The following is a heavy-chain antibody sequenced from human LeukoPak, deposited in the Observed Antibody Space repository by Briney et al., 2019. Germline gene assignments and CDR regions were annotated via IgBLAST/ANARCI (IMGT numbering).Heavy chain of an antibody. D-gene: IGHD3-22*01. Sequence: SETLSLTCTVSGGSISSYYWSWIRQPAGKGLEWIGRIYSSGSTNYNPSLKSRVTMSVDTSKNQFSLKLSSVTAADTAVYYCARSYYYDRSGYYSHWGQGTLVTVSS. CDR2: IYSSGST. V-gene: IGHV4-4*07. CDR3: ARSYYYDRSGYYSH. J-gene: IGHJ4*02. CDR1: GGSISSYY.